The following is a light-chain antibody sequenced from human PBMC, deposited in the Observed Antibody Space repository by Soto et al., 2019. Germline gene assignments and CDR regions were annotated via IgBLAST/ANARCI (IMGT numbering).Light chain of an antibody. CDR2: DAS. CDR1: QSVSSY. V-gene: IGKV3-11*01. CDR3: HQYGSSPIT. J-gene: IGKJ5*01. Sequence: EIGLTQSQATLSLSPGERSTLSCRSSQSVSSYLACYQQKPAQAPRLLIYDASNRATGIPARFSGSGSGTDFTLTISSLEPEDFAAYYCHQYGSSPITFGQGTRLEIK.